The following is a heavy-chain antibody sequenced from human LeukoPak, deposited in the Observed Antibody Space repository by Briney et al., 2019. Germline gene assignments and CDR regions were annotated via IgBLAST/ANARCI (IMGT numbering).Heavy chain of an antibody. CDR3: ATYPREYSGSYYDTFDY. D-gene: IGHD1-26*01. V-gene: IGHV1-24*01. CDR2: FDPEDGEA. CDR1: GYTLTELS. J-gene: IGHJ4*02. Sequence: ASVKVSCKVSGYTLTELSMHWVRQAPGKGLEWMGGFDPEDGEAIYVQKFQGRVTMTEDTSTDTAYMELSSLRSEDTAVYYCATYPREYSGSYYDTFDYWGQGTLVTVSS.